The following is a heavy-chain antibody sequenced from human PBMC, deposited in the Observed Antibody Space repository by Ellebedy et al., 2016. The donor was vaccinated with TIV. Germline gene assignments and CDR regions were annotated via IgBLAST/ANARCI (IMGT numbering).Heavy chain of an antibody. V-gene: IGHV4-4*02. D-gene: IGHD2-15*01. CDR2: IHHSGRS. CDR3: ARERIADNYYSGMDV. CDR1: GGSISGTNW. J-gene: IGHJ6*02. Sequence: MPSETLSLTCAVSGGSISGTNWWTWVRQSPEKGLEWIGEIHHSGRSNYNSSLKSRVTISVDKSNNQFSLKLTSVTAADTAVYYCARERIADNYYSGMDVWGQGTAVTVS.